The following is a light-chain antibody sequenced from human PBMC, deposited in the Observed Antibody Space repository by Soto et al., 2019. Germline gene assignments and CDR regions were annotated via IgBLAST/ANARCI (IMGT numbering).Light chain of an antibody. CDR3: QKYNSAPLT. Sequence: DIQITHSPCALSASVVDRVTITFLASLAISNYLAWYQQKPGKIPNLLIYAASTLQAGVPSRFSGSGSGTAFTLTISSLQPEDVAAYYCQKYNSAPLTFGGGTKVDIK. CDR2: AAS. J-gene: IGKJ4*01. V-gene: IGKV1-27*01. CDR1: LAISNY.